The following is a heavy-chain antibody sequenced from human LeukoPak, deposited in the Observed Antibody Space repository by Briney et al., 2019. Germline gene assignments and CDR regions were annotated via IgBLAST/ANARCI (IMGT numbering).Heavy chain of an antibody. Sequence: RGSLRLSCAASGFTFDDYAMHWVRQAPGKGLEWVSLTSGDGGSTYYADSVKGRFTISRDNSKNSLYLQMNSLRTEDTALYYCAKDIFQNSGYYFDYWGQGTLVTVSS. CDR3: AKDIFQNSGYYFDY. J-gene: IGHJ4*02. CDR2: TSGDGGST. CDR1: GFTFDDYA. V-gene: IGHV3-43*02. D-gene: IGHD3-22*01.